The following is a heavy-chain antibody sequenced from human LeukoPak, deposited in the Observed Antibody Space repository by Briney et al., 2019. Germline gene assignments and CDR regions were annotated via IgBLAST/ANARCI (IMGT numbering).Heavy chain of an antibody. CDR3: ARGIAVADTGFFDY. Sequence: GGSLRLSCAASGFAFSSYGMYWVRQAPGKGLEWVAVIWFDGSKKYYADSVKGRFTISRDNSKNTLYLQMNSLRAEDTAVYYCARGIAVADTGFFDYWGQGTLVTVSS. CDR1: GFAFSSYG. J-gene: IGHJ4*02. CDR2: IWFDGSKK. D-gene: IGHD6-19*01. V-gene: IGHV3-33*01.